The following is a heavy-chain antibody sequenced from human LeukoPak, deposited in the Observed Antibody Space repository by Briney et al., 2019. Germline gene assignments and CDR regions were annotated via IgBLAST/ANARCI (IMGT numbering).Heavy chain of an antibody. CDR2: INHNGNVN. Sequence: GGSLRLSCAASGSTLSDHYMDWVRQAPGKGLEWVASINHNGNVNYYVDSVKGRFTISRDNAKNSLYLQMNGLRAEDTALYYCAKVIDSGSYGSGHFDYWGQGTLVTASS. V-gene: IGHV3-7*03. J-gene: IGHJ4*02. CDR1: GSTLSDHY. CDR3: AKVIDSGSYGSGHFDY. D-gene: IGHD5-18*01.